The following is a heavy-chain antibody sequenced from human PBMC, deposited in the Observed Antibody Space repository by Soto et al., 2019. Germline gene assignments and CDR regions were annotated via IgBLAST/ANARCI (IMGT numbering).Heavy chain of an antibody. V-gene: IGHV4-4*02. D-gene: IGHD3-10*01. CDR3: ARAPSSTLGAPWYFDL. CDR1: SGSISSSNW. J-gene: IGHJ2*01. CDR2: IYHSGST. Sequence: QVQLQESGPGLVKPSGTLSLTCAVSSGSISSSNWWSWVRQPPGKGLEWIGEIYHSGSTNYNPSLKGRVTISVDKSKNQFSLKLSSLTAADTAVYYCARAPSSTLGAPWYFDLWGRGTLVTVSS.